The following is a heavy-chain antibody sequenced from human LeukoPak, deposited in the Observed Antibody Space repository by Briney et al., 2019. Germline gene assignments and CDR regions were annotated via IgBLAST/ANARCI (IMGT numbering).Heavy chain of an antibody. Sequence: GGSLRLSCAASGFTFSDYYMSWIRQAPGKGLEWVSYISSGSSYTNYADSVKGRFTISRDNAKNSLYLQMNSLRAEDTAVYYCARVIGGIRYFDWYNWFDPWGQGTLVTVSS. CDR1: GFTFSDYY. V-gene: IGHV3-11*05. D-gene: IGHD3-9*01. J-gene: IGHJ5*02. CDR2: ISSGSSYT. CDR3: ARVIGGIRYFDWYNWFDP.